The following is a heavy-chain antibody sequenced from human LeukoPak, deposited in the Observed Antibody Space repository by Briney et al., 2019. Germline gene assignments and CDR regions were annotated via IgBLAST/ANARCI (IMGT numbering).Heavy chain of an antibody. CDR3: AKDRYSSSWQTWLVCDY. J-gene: IGHJ4*02. Sequence: SGGSLRLSCAASGFTFSSYAMSWVRQAPGKGLEWVSAISGSGGSTYYADSVKGRFTISRDNSKNTLYLQMNSLRAEDTAVYYCAKDRYSSSWQTWLVCDYWGQGTLVTVSS. CDR2: ISGSGGST. V-gene: IGHV3-23*01. CDR1: GFTFSSYA. D-gene: IGHD6-13*01.